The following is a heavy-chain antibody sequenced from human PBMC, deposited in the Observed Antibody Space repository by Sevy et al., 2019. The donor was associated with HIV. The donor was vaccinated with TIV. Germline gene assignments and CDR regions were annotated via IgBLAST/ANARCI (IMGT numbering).Heavy chain of an antibody. V-gene: IGHV3-7*01. CDR3: RTWIHTLLRDY. CDR2: IKPDGSEK. CDR1: GFTFSSYW. D-gene: IGHD5-18*01. J-gene: IGHJ4*02. Sequence: GGSLRLSCAASGFTFSSYWMTWVRQAPGKGPEWVADIKPDGSEKKYVDSVKGRFTISRDNAKNILYLQMNSLRAEDTAVYHCRTWIHTLLRDYWGQGPLVTVSS.